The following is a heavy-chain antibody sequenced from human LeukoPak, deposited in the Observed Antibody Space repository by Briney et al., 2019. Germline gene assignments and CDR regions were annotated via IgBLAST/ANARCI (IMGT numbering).Heavy chain of an antibody. CDR3: ARETTVVTWINWFDP. D-gene: IGHD4-23*01. V-gene: IGHV4-59*12. CDR2: IYYSGST. CDR1: GGSISSYY. J-gene: IGHJ5*02. Sequence: PSGTLSLTCTVSGGSISSYYWSWIRQPPGKGLECIGSIYYSGSTNYNPSLKSRVTISVDTSKNQFSLKLSSVTAADTAVYYCARETTVVTWINWFDPWGQGTLVTVSS.